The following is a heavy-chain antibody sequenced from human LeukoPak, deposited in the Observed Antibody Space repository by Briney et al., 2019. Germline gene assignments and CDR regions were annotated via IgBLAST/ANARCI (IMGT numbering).Heavy chain of an antibody. D-gene: IGHD3-10*01. Sequence: SQTLSLTCAISGDSVSSNSAAWNWIRQSPSRGLEWLGRTYYRSKWYNDYAVSVKSRITINPDTSKNQFSLQLNSVTPEDTAVYYCARDSLFPYGSGSYSPPYNWFDPWGQGTLATVSS. J-gene: IGHJ5*02. V-gene: IGHV6-1*01. CDR3: ARDSLFPYGSGSYSPPYNWFDP. CDR2: TYYRSKWYN. CDR1: GDSVSSNSAA.